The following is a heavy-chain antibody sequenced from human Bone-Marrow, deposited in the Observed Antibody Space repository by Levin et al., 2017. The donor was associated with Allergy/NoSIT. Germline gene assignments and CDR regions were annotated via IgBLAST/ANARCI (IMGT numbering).Heavy chain of an antibody. CDR3: AKDVSSGTSFLTNVDY. D-gene: IGHD1-1*01. CDR2: ISRSGFST. V-gene: IGHV3-23*01. J-gene: IGHJ4*02. Sequence: QSGGSLRLSCAASGFTFSSCAMNWVRQAPGKGLEWVSAISRSGFSTYYADSVKGRFTISRDNSKNMLYLQMNSLRVVDTAVYYCAKDVSSGTSFLTNVDYWGQGTLVTVSS. CDR1: GFTFSSCA.